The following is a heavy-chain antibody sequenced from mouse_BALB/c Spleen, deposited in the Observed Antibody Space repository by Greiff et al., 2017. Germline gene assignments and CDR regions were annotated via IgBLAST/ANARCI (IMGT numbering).Heavy chain of an antibody. CDR1: GFTFSSYG. CDR3: ARWGTSFAY. D-gene: IGHD3-3*01. V-gene: IGHV5-6-3*01. J-gene: IGHJ3*01. Sequence: EVKLMESGGGLVKPGGSLKLSCAASGFTFSSYGMSWVRQTPDKRLELVATINSNGGSTYYPDSVKGRFTISRDNAKNTLYLQMSSLKSEDTAMYYCARWGTSFAYWGQGTLVTVSA. CDR2: INSNGGST.